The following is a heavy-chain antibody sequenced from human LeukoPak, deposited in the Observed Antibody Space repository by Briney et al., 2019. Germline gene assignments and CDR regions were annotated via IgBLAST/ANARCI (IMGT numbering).Heavy chain of an antibody. Sequence: ASVKVSCKASGYTFTDYFIHWVRQAPGQGPEWMGWINPNNGGTSYAQKFQGRVTMTRDTSINTAYLEVSRLRSDDTAVYCCAKEGARVGDTGAFDIWGQGTMVTVSS. CDR1: GYTFTDYF. CDR2: INPNNGGT. V-gene: IGHV1-2*02. J-gene: IGHJ3*02. CDR3: AKEGARVGDTGAFDI. D-gene: IGHD1-26*01.